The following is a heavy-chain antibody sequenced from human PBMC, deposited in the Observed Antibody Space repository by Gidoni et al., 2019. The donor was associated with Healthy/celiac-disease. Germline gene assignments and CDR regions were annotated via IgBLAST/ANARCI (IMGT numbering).Heavy chain of an antibody. CDR1: GGSFSGYY. Sequence: QVQLQQWGAGLLKPSETLSLTCAVYGGSFSGYYWIGIRQPPGKGLEWIGEINPSGSTNYNPSLKSRVTISVDTSKNQFSLKLSSVTAADTAVYYCARVGGRRERRNWYFDLWGRGTLVTVSS. D-gene: IGHD3-16*01. CDR3: ARVGGRRERRNWYFDL. J-gene: IGHJ2*01. V-gene: IGHV4-34*01. CDR2: INPSGST.